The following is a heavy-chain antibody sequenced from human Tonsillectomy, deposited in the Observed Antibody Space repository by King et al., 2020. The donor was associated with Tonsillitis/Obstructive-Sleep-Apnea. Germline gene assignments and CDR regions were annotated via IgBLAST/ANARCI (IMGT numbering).Heavy chain of an antibody. Sequence: QLVQSGSELKKPGASVKVSCKASGYTFTSYAMNWVRQAPGQGLEWMGWINTNTGNPTYAQGFTGRFVFSLDTSVRSAYLQISSLKADDAAVYYCARGRGAAAGIAGYSYYYMDVWGTGTTVTVSS. CDR3: ARGRGAAAGIAGYSYYYMDV. J-gene: IGHJ6*03. CDR1: GYTFTSYA. CDR2: INTNTGNP. D-gene: IGHD6-13*01. V-gene: IGHV7-4-1*02.